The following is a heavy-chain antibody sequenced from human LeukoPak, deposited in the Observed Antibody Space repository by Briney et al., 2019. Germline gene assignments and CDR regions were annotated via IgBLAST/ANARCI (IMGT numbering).Heavy chain of an antibody. J-gene: IGHJ4*02. D-gene: IGHD3-16*02. CDR2: ISSSSSYI. V-gene: IGHV3-21*01. Sequence: GGSLRLSYAASGFTFSSYSMNWVRQAPGKGLEWVSSISSSSSYIYYADSVKGRFTISRDNAKNSLYLQMNSLRAEDTAVYYCARDHYDYVWGSYRSEGFDYWGQGTLVTVSS. CDR1: GFTFSSYS. CDR3: ARDHYDYVWGSYRSEGFDY.